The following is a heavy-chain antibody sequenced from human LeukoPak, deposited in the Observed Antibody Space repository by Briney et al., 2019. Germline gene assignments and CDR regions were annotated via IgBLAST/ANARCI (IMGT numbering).Heavy chain of an antibody. D-gene: IGHD3-10*01. J-gene: IGHJ4*02. CDR3: ARSARGVQIDY. V-gene: IGHV1-18*04. Sequence: ASVKVSCKASGYTFTSYYMHWVRQAPGQGLEWMGWISAYNGNTNYAQKLQGRVTMTTDTSTSTAYMELRSLRSDDTAVYYCARSARGVQIDYWGQGTLVTVSS. CDR1: GYTFTSYY. CDR2: ISAYNGNT.